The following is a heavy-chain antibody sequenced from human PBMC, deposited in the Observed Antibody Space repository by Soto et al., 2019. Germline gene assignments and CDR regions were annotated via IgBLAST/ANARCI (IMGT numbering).Heavy chain of an antibody. CDR3: ARDPPSYSRGWYYFDY. J-gene: IGHJ4*02. D-gene: IGHD6-19*01. CDR2: IIPIFGTA. CDR1: GGTFSSYA. Sequence: QVQLVQSGAEVKKPGSSVKVSCKASGGTFSSYAISWVRQAPGQGLEWMGGIIPIFGTANYAQKFQGRVTITADESTSTAYMELSSLRSEDTAVYYCARDPPSYSRGWYYFDYWGQGTLVTVSS. V-gene: IGHV1-69*12.